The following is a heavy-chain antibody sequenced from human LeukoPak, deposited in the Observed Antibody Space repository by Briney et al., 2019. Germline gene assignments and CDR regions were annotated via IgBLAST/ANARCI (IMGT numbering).Heavy chain of an antibody. Sequence: SETLSLTCTVSGDSINSLDLWSWVRQPSGKGLEWIGEMYLSGTTHSNPSVKSRVTISIDKSKNQFFLNLSSVTAADTAVYYCAGLVGRYSSGLYYYYFDYWGQGTLVTVSS. V-gene: IGHV4-4*02. CDR2: MYLSGTT. D-gene: IGHD3-22*01. J-gene: IGHJ4*02. CDR1: GDSINSLDL. CDR3: AGLVGRYSSGLYYYYFDY.